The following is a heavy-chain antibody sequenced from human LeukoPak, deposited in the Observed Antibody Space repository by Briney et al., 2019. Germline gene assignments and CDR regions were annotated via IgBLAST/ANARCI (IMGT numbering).Heavy chain of an antibody. D-gene: IGHD1-26*01. CDR1: GFTFSDYS. CDR3: ARVVGAGYFDL. Sequence: GGSLRLSCAASGFTFSDYSMNWVRQAPGKGLEWVSSISGSQTYIYYTDSVKGRFTISRDNAKNSLYLQMNSLRAEDTAVYYCARVVGAGYFDLWGRGTLVTVSS. CDR2: ISGSQTYI. V-gene: IGHV3-21*06. J-gene: IGHJ2*01.